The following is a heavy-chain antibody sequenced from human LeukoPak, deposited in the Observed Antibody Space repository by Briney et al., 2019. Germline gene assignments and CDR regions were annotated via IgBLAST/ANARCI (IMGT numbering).Heavy chain of an antibody. V-gene: IGHV4-30-4*01. D-gene: IGHD3-22*01. CDR1: GGSISSGDYY. CDR3: ARAVVENYYDSSGYLFDY. J-gene: IGHJ4*02. Sequence: PSETLSLTCTVSGGSISSGDYYWSWIRQPPGKGLEWIGYIYYSGSTYYNPSLKSRVTISVNTSKNQFSLKLSSVTAADTAVYYCARAVVENYYDSSGYLFDYWGQGTLVTDSS. CDR2: IYYSGST.